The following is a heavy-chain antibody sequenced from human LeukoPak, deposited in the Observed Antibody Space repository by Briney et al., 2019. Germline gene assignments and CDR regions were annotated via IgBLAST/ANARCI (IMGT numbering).Heavy chain of an antibody. CDR2: IFHSGST. Sequence: PSETLSLTCTVSGGSISSSNYYWGWIRQPPGKGLEWIGNIFHSGSTHYNPSLKSRVTISVDTSKNQFSLKLNSVTAADTAVYRRAGLVVGTATIDYWGQGTLVTVSS. CDR3: AGLVVGTATIDY. D-gene: IGHD2-21*02. CDR1: GGSISSSNYY. J-gene: IGHJ4*02. V-gene: IGHV4-39*01.